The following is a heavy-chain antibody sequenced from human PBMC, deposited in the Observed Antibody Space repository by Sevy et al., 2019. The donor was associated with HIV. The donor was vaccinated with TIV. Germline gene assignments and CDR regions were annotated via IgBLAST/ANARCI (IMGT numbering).Heavy chain of an antibody. D-gene: IGHD2-15*01. V-gene: IGHV4-59*01. Sequence: SETLSLTCTVSGGSISSYYWSWIRQPPGKGLEWIGYIYYSGSTNYNPSLKSRVTISVDTSKNQFSLKLSSVTAADTAAYYCARVIRRYCSGGSCHSGFDYWGQGTLVTVSS. J-gene: IGHJ4*02. CDR2: IYYSGST. CDR1: GGSISSYY. CDR3: ARVIRRYCSGGSCHSGFDY.